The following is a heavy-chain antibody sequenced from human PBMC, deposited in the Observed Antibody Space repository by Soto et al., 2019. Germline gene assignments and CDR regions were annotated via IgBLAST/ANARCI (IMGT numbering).Heavy chain of an antibody. D-gene: IGHD6-13*01. CDR2: ISGSGSST. Sequence: SGGSLRLSCAASGFTFSSYAMSWVRQAPGKGLEWVSAISGSGSSTYYADSVKGRFTISRDNSKNTLYLQMNSLRAEDTAVYYCAKDLYSNRWGYFQNWGQDTLHTVSS. V-gene: IGHV3-23*01. CDR1: GFTFSSYA. CDR3: AKDLYSNRWGYFQN. J-gene: IGHJ1*01.